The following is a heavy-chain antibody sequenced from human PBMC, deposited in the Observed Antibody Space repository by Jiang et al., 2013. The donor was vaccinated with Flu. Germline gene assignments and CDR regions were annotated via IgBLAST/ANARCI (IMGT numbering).Heavy chain of an antibody. CDR2: ISYSGNT. J-gene: IGHJ5*02. CDR1: GGSISGYD. CDR3: ARHRSVENCSGGTCPQKTNWLDP. V-gene: IGHV4-59*08. D-gene: IGHD2-15*01. Sequence: GPGLVKPSETLSLTCTVSGGSISGYDWSWIRQPPGKGLEWIGYISYSGNTNYNPSLKSRVTISEDTSNNELSLKVSSVTAADTALYFCARHRSVENCSGGTCPQKTNWLDPWGQGTLVIVSS.